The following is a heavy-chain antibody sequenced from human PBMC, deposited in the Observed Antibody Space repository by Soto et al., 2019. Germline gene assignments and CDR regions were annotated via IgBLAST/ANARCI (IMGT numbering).Heavy chain of an antibody. CDR3: ARGFAGVLLWFGELYP. Sequence: SETLSLTCTVSGGSISSGGYYWSWIRQHPGRGLEWIGYIYYSGSTYYNPSLKSRVTISVDTSKNQFSLKLSSVTAADTAVYYCARGFAGVLLWFGELYPWGQGTLVTVSS. CDR1: GGSISSGGYY. CDR2: IYYSGST. J-gene: IGHJ5*02. V-gene: IGHV4-31*03. D-gene: IGHD3-10*01.